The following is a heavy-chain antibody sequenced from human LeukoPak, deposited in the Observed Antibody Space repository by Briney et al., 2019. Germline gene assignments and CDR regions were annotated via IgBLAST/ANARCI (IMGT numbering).Heavy chain of an antibody. CDR3: AKVTVTKTYYFDY. Sequence: GGSLRLSCAASGFTFSSYAMSWVRQAPGKGLEWVSAIGGSGGSTYYADSVKGRFTISRDNSKNTLYLQMDSLGAEDTAVYYCAKVTVTKTYYFDYWGQGTLVTVSS. V-gene: IGHV3-23*01. J-gene: IGHJ4*02. CDR2: IGGSGGST. D-gene: IGHD4-17*01. CDR1: GFTFSSYA.